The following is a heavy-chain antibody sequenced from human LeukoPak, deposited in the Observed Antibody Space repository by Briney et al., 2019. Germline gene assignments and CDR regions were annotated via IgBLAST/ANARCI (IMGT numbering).Heavy chain of an antibody. V-gene: IGHV4-59*01. CDR2: IYYSGST. Sequence: SETLSLTCTVSGGSISSDYWSWIRQPPGKGLEWIGYIYYSGSTNYNPSLKSRVTISVDTSKNQFSLKLTSVTAADTAVYYCARDRLAYSSSWYPDAFDIWGQGTMVTVSS. CDR3: ARDRLAYSSSWYPDAFDI. J-gene: IGHJ3*02. CDR1: GGSISSDY. D-gene: IGHD6-13*01.